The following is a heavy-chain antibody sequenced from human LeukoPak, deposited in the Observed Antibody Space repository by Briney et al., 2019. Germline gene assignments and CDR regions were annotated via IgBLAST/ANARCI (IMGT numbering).Heavy chain of an antibody. J-gene: IGHJ4*02. D-gene: IGHD6-13*01. V-gene: IGHV3-30*04. CDR3: ARDMYESVAAASHWGPYFDY. CDR1: GFTFSSYA. Sequence: GRSLRLSCAASGFTFSSYAVHWVRQAPGKGLEWVAVISYDGSNKYYADSVKGRFTISRDNSKNTLYLQMNSLRAEDTAVYYCARDMYESVAAASHWGPYFDYWGQGTLVTVSS. CDR2: ISYDGSNK.